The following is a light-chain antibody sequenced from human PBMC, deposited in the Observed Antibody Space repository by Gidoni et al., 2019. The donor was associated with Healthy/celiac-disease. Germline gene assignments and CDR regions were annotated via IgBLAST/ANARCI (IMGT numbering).Light chain of an antibody. Sequence: EFVLTQSPATLSLSPGERATLSCRASQSVSSYLAWYQQKPGQAPRLLIYDASNRATGIPARFSCSGSGTDFTLTISSLEPEDFAVYYCQQRSNWPPVTFGGGTKVEIK. J-gene: IGKJ4*01. CDR1: QSVSSY. CDR2: DAS. CDR3: QQRSNWPPVT. V-gene: IGKV3-11*01.